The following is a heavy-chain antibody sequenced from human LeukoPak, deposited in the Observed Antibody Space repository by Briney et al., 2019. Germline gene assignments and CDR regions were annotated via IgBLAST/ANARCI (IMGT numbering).Heavy chain of an antibody. J-gene: IGHJ4*02. CDR3: AKICGSCQSGIFDY. CDR2: ISGSGGRT. CDR1: GFTFNNYA. D-gene: IGHD2-15*01. V-gene: IGHV3-23*01. Sequence: GGSLRLSCAASGFTFNNYAMSWVRQAPGKGLECVSIISGSGGRTYDADSVKGRFTISRDNSRNTVYLQMNSLRAENTAVYYCAKICGSCQSGIFDYWGQGALVTVSS.